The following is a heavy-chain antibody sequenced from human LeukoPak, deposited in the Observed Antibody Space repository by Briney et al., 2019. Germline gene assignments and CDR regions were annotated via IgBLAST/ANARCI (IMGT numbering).Heavy chain of an antibody. V-gene: IGHV3-66*01. Sequence: PGGSLRLSCAXXGXXXXXXXXXXXXXXXXXXLXXVLXIYSXXXKYXADSXKXRFTISRDNSKNTLYLQMNSLRXEDTAVYYCXRGGGEDAFXIWGQGTMVTVSS. CDR2: IYSXXXK. CDR1: GXXXXXXX. J-gene: IGHJ3*02. CDR3: XRGGGEDAFXI. D-gene: IGHD3-16*01.